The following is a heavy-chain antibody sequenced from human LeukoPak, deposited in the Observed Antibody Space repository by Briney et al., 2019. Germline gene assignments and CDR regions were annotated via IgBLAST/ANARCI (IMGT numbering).Heavy chain of an antibody. CDR1: GGSISSSSYY. V-gene: IGHV4-39*07. CDR3: ARDITAAPEN. D-gene: IGHD6-13*01. J-gene: IGHJ4*02. CDR2: IYHSGST. Sequence: SETLSLTCTVSGGSISSSSYYWGWIRQPPGKGLEWIGSIYHSGSTYYNPSLKSRVTISVDTSKNQFSLKLSSVTAADTAVYYCARDITAAPENWGQGTLVTVSS.